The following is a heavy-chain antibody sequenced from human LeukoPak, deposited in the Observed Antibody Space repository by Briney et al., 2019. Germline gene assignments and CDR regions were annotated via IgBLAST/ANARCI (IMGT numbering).Heavy chain of an antibody. J-gene: IGHJ5*02. CDR2: ISGSGGST. D-gene: IGHD3-3*01. V-gene: IGHV3-23*01. CDR1: GFTFSSYA. CDR3: GKVVAYYDFWSGYYTDNWFDP. Sequence: PGGSLRLSCAASGFTFSSYAMSWVRQAPGKGLEWVSAISGSGGSTYYAYSVKGRFTMSTDNSKNTLYLQMNSLGAEDTAVYYCGKVVAYYDFWSGYYTDNWFDPWGQGTLVTVSS.